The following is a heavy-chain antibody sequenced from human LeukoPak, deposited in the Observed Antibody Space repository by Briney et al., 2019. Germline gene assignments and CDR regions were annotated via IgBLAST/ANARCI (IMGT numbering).Heavy chain of an antibody. CDR3: ARGPYYDFWSGYYTPYCYYYMDV. D-gene: IGHD3-3*01. CDR1: GGSFSGYY. Sequence: PSETLSLTCAVYGGSFSGYYWSWIRQPPGKGLEWIGEINHSGSTNYNPSLKSRVTISVGTSKNQFSLKLSSVTAADTAVYYCARGPYYDFWSGYYTPYCYYYMDVWGKGTTVTVSS. CDR2: INHSGST. J-gene: IGHJ6*03. V-gene: IGHV4-34*01.